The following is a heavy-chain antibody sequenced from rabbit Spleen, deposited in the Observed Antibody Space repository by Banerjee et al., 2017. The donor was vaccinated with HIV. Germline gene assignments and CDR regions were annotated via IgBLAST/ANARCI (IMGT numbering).Heavy chain of an antibody. J-gene: IGHJ6*01. CDR3: ARDTSSSFSSYGMDL. V-gene: IGHV1S40*01. D-gene: IGHD1-1*01. CDR2: IDSGSSGFT. CDR1: AFSFSRGYD. Sequence: QQLVESGGGLVKPGASLTLTCKASAFSFSRGYDMCWVRQAPGKGLEWIACIDSGSSGFTYFATWAKGRFTCSKTSSTTVTLQMTSLTAADTATYFCARDTSSSFSSYGMDLWGPGTLVTVS.